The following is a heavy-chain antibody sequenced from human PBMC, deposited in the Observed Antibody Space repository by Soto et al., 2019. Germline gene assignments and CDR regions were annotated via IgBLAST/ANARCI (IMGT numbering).Heavy chain of an antibody. CDR2: ISGSGGST. D-gene: IGHD3-10*01. CDR1: GFTFSSYA. J-gene: IGHJ4*02. V-gene: IGHV3-23*01. CDR3: AKDMRGFTGPLLWFGQFLFDY. Sequence: EVQLLESGGGLVQPGGSLRLSCAASGFTFSSYAMSWVRQAPGKGLEWVSAISGSGGSTYYADSVKGRFTISRDNSKNTLSLQMNSLRAEDTAVYYCAKDMRGFTGPLLWFGQFLFDYWGQGTLVTVSS.